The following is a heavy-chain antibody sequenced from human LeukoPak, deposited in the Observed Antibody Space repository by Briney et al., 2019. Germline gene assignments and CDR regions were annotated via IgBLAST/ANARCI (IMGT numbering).Heavy chain of an antibody. CDR3: ARQTAATITGYYFYMDV. CDR2: LYYSGST. J-gene: IGHJ6*03. Sequence: SETLSLTCTVSGGSISSSSYYWGWIRQPPGKGLEWIGSLYYSGSTHYNPSLNSRVTISVDTSKNQFSLYLSSVTAADTAVYYCARQTAATITGYYFYMDVWGKGTTVTVPS. CDR1: GGSISSSSYY. D-gene: IGHD5-12*01. V-gene: IGHV4-39*01.